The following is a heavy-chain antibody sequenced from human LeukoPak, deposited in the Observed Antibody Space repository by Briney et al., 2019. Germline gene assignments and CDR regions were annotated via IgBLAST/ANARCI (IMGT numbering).Heavy chain of an antibody. CDR3: AAARRSLYYFDY. D-gene: IGHD2-15*01. Sequence: SETLSLTCIVSGFSISIGYYWGWIRQPPGKGLECIGTIYHTGTTYYNPSLKSRVTISVDTSKNQFSLKLSSVTAADTAVYYCAAARRSLYYFDYWGQGTLVTVSS. V-gene: IGHV4-38-2*02. J-gene: IGHJ4*02. CDR2: IYHTGTT. CDR1: GFSISIGYY.